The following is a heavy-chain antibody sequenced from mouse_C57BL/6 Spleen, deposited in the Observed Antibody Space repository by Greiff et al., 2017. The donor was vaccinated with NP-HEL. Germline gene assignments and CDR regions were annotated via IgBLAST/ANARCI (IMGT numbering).Heavy chain of an antibody. D-gene: IGHD1-1*01. CDR3: ARSTTVVAKSFDY. V-gene: IGHV1-81*01. J-gene: IGHJ2*01. Sequence: QVQLQQSGAELARPGASVKLSCKASGYTFTSYGISWVKQRTGQGLEWIGEIYPRSGNTYYNEKFKGKATLTADKSSSTAYMELRSLTSEDSAVYFCARSTTVVAKSFDYWGQGTTLTVSS. CDR2: IYPRSGNT. CDR1: GYTFTSYG.